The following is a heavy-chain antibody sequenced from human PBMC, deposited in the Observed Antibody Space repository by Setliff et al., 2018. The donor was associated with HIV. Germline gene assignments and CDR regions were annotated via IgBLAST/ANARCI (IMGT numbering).Heavy chain of an antibody. V-gene: IGHV4-39*01. Sequence: PSETLSLTCTVSGGSIGSSSYYWGWIRQPPGKGLEWIGNVYHTGSTYYNPSLKSRVTISVDTSKNQFSLKLSSVIAADTAVYYCARHAAGPDGPFDYWGQGTLVTVSS. CDR2: VYHTGST. J-gene: IGHJ4*02. CDR1: GGSIGSSSYY. CDR3: ARHAAGPDGPFDY.